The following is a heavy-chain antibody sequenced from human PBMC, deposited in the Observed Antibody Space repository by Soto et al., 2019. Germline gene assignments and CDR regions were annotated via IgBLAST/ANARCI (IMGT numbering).Heavy chain of an antibody. CDR3: ARDGIVAVVTAGVGY. J-gene: IGHJ4*02. V-gene: IGHV1-46*01. Sequence: ASVKVSCKASGYTFTSYYMHWVLQAPGQGLEWMGIINPSGGSTNYAQKFQGRVTMTRDTSTSTVYMELSSLRSEDTAVYYCARDGIVAVVTAGVGYWGQGTLVTVSS. D-gene: IGHD2-21*02. CDR2: INPSGGST. CDR1: GYTFTSYY.